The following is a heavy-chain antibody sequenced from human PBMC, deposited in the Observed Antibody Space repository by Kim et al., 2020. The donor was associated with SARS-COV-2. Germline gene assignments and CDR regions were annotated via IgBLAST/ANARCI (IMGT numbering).Heavy chain of an antibody. CDR1: GYTFTSYA. CDR2: INTNTGNP. CDR3: ALPFGPLYGSGSPDLDY. J-gene: IGHJ4*02. Sequence: ASVKVSCKASGYTFTSYAMNWVRQAPGQGLEWMGWINTNTGNPTYAQGFTGRFVFSLDTSVSTAYLQISSLKAEDTAVYYCALPFGPLYGSGSPDLDYWGQGTLVTVSS. D-gene: IGHD3-10*01. V-gene: IGHV7-4-1*02.